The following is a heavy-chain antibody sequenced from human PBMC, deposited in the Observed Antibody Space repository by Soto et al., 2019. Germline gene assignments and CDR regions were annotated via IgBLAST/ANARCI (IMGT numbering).Heavy chain of an antibody. V-gene: IGHV3-15*01. CDR1: GFSFTNAW. CDR2: IKSISSGATT. J-gene: IGHJ4*02. Sequence: EVQLVESGGGLVKPGGSLRLSCVAFGFSFTNAWMTWVRQAPGKGLEWVGRIKSISSGATTDYAAPVKGRFSISRDDSKNTVYLQMNSLKTDDTAVYYCMAAATKWGQGTLVTVSS. D-gene: IGHD1-26*01. CDR3: MAAATK.